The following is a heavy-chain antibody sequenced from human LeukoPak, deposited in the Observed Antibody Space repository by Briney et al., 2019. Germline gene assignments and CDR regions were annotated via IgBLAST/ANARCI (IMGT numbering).Heavy chain of an antibody. D-gene: IGHD1-26*01. V-gene: IGHV4-38-2*01. CDR3: AGHSRVIVGTTCAFDI. CDR1: DYSISSDNY. CDR2: MHHSGSF. J-gene: IGHJ3*02. Sequence: PSETLSLTCAVSDYSISSDNYWSWIRQAPGKGLEWIGSMHHSGSFYYNPSLSSRVTISLDTSKDHFSLRLSSVTAADTALYYCAGHSRVIVGTTCAFDIWGQGTKVTVSS.